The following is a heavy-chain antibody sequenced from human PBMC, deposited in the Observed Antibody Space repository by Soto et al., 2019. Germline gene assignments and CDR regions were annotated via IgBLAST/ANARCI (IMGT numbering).Heavy chain of an antibody. CDR3: PGRANAVAYHLDL. Sequence: GESLKISCQVSGYTFTIYWIGWVRQMPGKGLEWMGIIYPSDSDTRYSPSFQGHVTISADQSINTAYLQWDSLKASDTAIYYCPGRANAVAYHLDLWGQGTTVAVCS. CDR1: GYTFTIYW. V-gene: IGHV5-51*01. D-gene: IGHD2-15*01. J-gene: IGHJ6*02. CDR2: IYPSDSDT.